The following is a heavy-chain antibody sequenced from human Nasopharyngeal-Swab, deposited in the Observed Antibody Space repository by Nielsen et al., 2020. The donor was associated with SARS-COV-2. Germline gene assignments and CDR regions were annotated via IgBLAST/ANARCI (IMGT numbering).Heavy chain of an antibody. CDR3: ARDQRSGFLEWLPSHNWFDP. J-gene: IGHJ5*02. CDR1: GCTFTSYA. CDR2: INAGNGNT. D-gene: IGHD3-3*01. Sequence: ASVKVSCKASGCTFTSYAMHWVRQAPGQRLEWMGWINAGNGNTKYSQKFQGRVTITRDTSASTAYMELSSLRSEDTAVYYCARDQRSGFLEWLPSHNWFDPWGQGTLVTVSS. V-gene: IGHV1-3*01.